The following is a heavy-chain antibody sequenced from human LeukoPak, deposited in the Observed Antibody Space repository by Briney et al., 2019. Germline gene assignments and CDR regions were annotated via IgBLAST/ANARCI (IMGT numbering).Heavy chain of an antibody. J-gene: IGHJ5*02. CDR2: IYPGDSDT. Sequence: GESLKISCKGSGYSFTSYWIGWVRQMPGKGLEWMGIIYPGDSDTRYSPSFQGQVTISADKSISTAYLQWSSLKASDTAMYYCARSSGSGSYSDWFDPWGQGTLVTVSS. D-gene: IGHD3-10*01. CDR3: ARSSGSGSYSDWFDP. CDR1: GYSFTSYW. V-gene: IGHV5-51*01.